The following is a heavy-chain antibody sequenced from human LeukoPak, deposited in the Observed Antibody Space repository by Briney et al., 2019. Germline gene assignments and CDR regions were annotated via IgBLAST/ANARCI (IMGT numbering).Heavy chain of an antibody. Sequence: SETLPLTCAVYGGSFSGYYWSWIRQPPGKGLEWIGEINHSGSTNYNPSLKSRVTISVDTSKNQFSLKLSSVTAADTAVYYCARGGFGIAALDYWGQGTLVTVSS. CDR2: INHSGST. D-gene: IGHD6-6*01. J-gene: IGHJ4*02. V-gene: IGHV4-34*01. CDR3: ARGGFGIAALDY. CDR1: GGSFSGYY.